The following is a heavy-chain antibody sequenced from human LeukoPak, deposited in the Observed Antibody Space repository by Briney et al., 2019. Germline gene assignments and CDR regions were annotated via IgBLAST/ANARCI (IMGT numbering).Heavy chain of an antibody. CDR1: GGTFSSYA. J-gene: IGHJ4*02. CDR3: ARGDIVATIPFDY. V-gene: IGHV1-69*06. D-gene: IGHD5-12*01. Sequence: SVKVSCKASGGTFSSYAISWVRQAPGQGLEWMGRIIPIFGTANYAQMFQGRVTITADKSTSTAYMELSSLRSEDTAVYYCARGDIVATIPFDYWGQGTLVTVSS. CDR2: IIPIFGTA.